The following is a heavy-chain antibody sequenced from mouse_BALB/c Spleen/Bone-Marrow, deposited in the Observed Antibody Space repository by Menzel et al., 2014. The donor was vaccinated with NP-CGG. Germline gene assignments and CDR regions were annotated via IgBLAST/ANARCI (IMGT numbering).Heavy chain of an antibody. CDR1: GFSLTSYG. D-gene: IGHD2-10*01. V-gene: IGHV2-2*02. J-gene: IGHJ4*01. CDR3: ASPYYGNYVYAMDY. CDR2: IWSGGST. Sequence: VQLQESGPGLVQPSQSLSITCTVSGFSLTSYGVHWVRQSPGKGLEWLGVIWSGGSTDYNAAFISRLSISKDNSKSQVFFKMNSLQAKDTAIYYCASPYYGNYVYAMDYWGQGTSVTVSS.